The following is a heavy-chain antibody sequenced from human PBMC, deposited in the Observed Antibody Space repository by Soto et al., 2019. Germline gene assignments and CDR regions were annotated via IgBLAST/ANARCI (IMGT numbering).Heavy chain of an antibody. CDR3: AITYYDILTGPYYYYYGMDV. J-gene: IGHJ6*02. D-gene: IGHD3-9*01. CDR2: IYPGDSDT. Sequence: GESLKISCKISGYKFTSHWVAWVRQTPGKGLEWMGIIYPGDSDTRYSPSFQGQVTISADKSISTAYLQWSSLKASDTAMYYCAITYYDILTGPYYYYYGMDVWGQGTTVTVSS. V-gene: IGHV5-51*01. CDR1: GYKFTSHW.